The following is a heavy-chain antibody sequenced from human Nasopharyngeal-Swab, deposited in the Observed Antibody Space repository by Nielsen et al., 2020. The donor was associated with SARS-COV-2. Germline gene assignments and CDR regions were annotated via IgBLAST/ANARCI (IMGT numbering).Heavy chain of an antibody. Sequence: ASVKVFCKASGYTFTSYDMHWVRQATGQRFEWMGWINAGNGNTEYSQKFQGRVTITRDTSASTAYMELSSLRSEDTAVYYCARDLHVTVTTSLFDYWGQGTLVTVSS. J-gene: IGHJ4*02. CDR1: GYTFTSYD. CDR2: INAGNGNT. D-gene: IGHD4-17*01. V-gene: IGHV1-3*01. CDR3: ARDLHVTVTTSLFDY.